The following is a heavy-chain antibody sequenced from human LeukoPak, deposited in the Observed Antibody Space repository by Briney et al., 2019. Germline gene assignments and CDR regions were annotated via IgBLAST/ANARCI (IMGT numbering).Heavy chain of an antibody. V-gene: IGHV3-23*01. CDR1: GFTFSSFV. Sequence: GGSLRLSCAASGFTFSSFVMSWVRQAAGKGLEWVSAISGSGGSTFYADSVKGRFTISRDNSKNTLYLQMNILRAEDTAVYYCARGQVPGQYWGQGTLVTVSS. CDR2: ISGSGGST. CDR3: ARGQVPGQY. J-gene: IGHJ4*02.